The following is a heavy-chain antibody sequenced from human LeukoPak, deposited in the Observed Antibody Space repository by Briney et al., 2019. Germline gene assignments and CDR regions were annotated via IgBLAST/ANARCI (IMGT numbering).Heavy chain of an antibody. J-gene: IGHJ4*02. V-gene: IGHV4-34*01. Sequence: SENLSLTCAFYGGFFSGFYWSWIRQPPGEGLEWIGEINHSGSTNYNPSLKSRVTISVDTSKNQFSLKLSSVTAADTAVYYCARGYNSGFDYWGQGTLVTVSS. CDR3: ARGYNSGFDY. CDR2: INHSGST. D-gene: IGHD1-20*01. CDR1: GGFFSGFY.